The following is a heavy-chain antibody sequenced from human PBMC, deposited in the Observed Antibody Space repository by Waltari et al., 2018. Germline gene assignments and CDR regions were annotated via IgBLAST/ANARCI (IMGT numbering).Heavy chain of an antibody. Sequence: EVQLVESGGGLIQPGGSLRLSCTASGFSVSSNYMSWVRQAPGKGLEWVSLIYSGGSTYYADSVKGRFTISRDNSKNTLYLQMNSLRAEDTAVYYCASDSGSYQRNYYGMDVWGQGTTVTVSS. CDR1: GFSVSSNY. V-gene: IGHV3-53*01. CDR3: ASDSGSYQRNYYGMDV. D-gene: IGHD1-26*01. CDR2: IYSGGST. J-gene: IGHJ6*02.